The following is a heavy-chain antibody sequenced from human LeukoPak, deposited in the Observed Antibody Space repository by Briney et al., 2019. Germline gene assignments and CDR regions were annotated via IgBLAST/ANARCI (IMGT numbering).Heavy chain of an antibody. CDR3: ARIRDGYNDAYDI. D-gene: IGHD5-24*01. V-gene: IGHV1-46*01. J-gene: IGHJ3*02. CDR1: GYTFTSYY. Sequence: ASVKVSCKASGYTFTSYYMHWVRQAPGQGLEWMGIINPSGGSTNYAQNFQGRVTMTRDTSASTVYMELSSLRSEGTAIYYCARIRDGYNDAYDIWGQGTVVTVPS. CDR2: INPSGGST.